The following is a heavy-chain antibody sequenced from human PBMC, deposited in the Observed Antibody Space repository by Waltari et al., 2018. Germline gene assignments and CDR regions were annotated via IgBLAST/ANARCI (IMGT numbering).Heavy chain of an antibody. Sequence: QVQLVQSGSELKKPGASVQVSCKAYGYTFTPYALNWVHPAPGPGREWMGWINTNTGNPTYAQGFTGRFVFSLDTSVSTAYLQISSLKAEDTAVYYCARFRYYDILTGLSIYYFDYWGQGTLVTVSS. CDR3: ARFRYYDILTGLSIYYFDY. CDR1: GYTFTPYA. D-gene: IGHD3-9*01. V-gene: IGHV7-4-1*02. CDR2: INTNTGNP. J-gene: IGHJ4*02.